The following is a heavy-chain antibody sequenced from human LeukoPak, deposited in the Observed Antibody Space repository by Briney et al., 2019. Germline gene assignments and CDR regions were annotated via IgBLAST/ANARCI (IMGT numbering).Heavy chain of an antibody. Sequence: ASVKVSCKASGYTFTSYYMHWVRQAPGQGLEWMGIINPSGGSTSYAQKFQGSVTMTRDTSTSTSYMELSSLGSEDTAVYYCARVMGYCSGGSCSENNWFDPWGQGTLVTVSS. D-gene: IGHD2-15*01. V-gene: IGHV1-46*01. CDR1: GYTFTSYY. CDR3: ARVMGYCSGGSCSENNWFDP. CDR2: INPSGGST. J-gene: IGHJ5*02.